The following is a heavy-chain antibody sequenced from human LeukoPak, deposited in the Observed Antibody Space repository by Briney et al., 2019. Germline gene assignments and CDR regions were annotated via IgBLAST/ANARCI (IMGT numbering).Heavy chain of an antibody. CDR1: GFTFSSYT. D-gene: IGHD2-2*01. J-gene: IGHJ4*02. CDR3: ARGGEDIVVVPAAEPFDY. CDR2: ISSSSSCI. V-gene: IGHV3-21*01. Sequence: PGGSLRLSCAASGFTFSSYTMIWVRQAPGKGLEWVSSISSSSSCIYYADSVKGRFTISRDNAKNSLYLQMNSLRAEDTAVYYCARGGEDIVVVPAAEPFDYWGQGTLVTVSS.